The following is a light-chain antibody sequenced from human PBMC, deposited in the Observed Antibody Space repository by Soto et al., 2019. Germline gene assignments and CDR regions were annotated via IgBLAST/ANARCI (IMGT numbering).Light chain of an antibody. J-gene: IGLJ3*02. Sequence: QSALTQPASVSGSPGQSITISCTGSSSDIGNYDYVSWYQQHPGKAPKLMIFEVTNRPSCVSYSFSGSKSGNTASLTISGLQSEDEADYFCCSLTTRSNLWGFGGGTSLTFL. CDR3: CSLTTRSNLWG. CDR1: SSDIGNYDY. V-gene: IGLV2-14*01. CDR2: EVT.